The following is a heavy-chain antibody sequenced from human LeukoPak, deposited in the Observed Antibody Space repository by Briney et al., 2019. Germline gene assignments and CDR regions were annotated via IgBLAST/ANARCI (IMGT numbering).Heavy chain of an antibody. CDR3: AKGVGITIFGVVNDY. J-gene: IGHJ4*02. D-gene: IGHD3-3*01. V-gene: IGHV3-23*01. Sequence: GGSLRLSCAASGFTFNNYAMSWVRQAPGKGLEWVSSISGSGSATYYADSVKGRFTISRDNSKDTLYLQMNSLRAEDTAVYYCAKGVGITIFGVVNDYWGQGTLVTVSS. CDR2: ISGSGSAT. CDR1: GFTFNNYA.